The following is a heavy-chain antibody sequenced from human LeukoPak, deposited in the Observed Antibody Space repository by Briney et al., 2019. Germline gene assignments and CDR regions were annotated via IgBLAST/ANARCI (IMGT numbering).Heavy chain of an antibody. CDR3: AGYSSGWSSGGGY. Sequence: PSETLSLTCTVSGGSISSLTYYWGWIRQPPGRGLEWIASIYCSGTTYYSPSLKSRVTISVNRSNNQFSPRLTSVTAADTAVYFCAGYSSGWSSGGGYWGQGTLVTVSS. V-gene: IGHV4-39*01. D-gene: IGHD6-19*01. CDR1: GGSISSLTYY. J-gene: IGHJ4*02. CDR2: IYCSGTT.